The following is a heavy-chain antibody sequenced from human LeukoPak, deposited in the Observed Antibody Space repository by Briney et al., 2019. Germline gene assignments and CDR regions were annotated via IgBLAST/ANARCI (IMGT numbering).Heavy chain of an antibody. Sequence: PSQTLSLTCIVSGGSISSEDYYWSWIRQPPGKGLEWIGYIYYSGTTYYNPSLESRVTISKDTSKNQFSLKLSSVTAADTAVYYCAREHILTGYYIGAFDHWGQGTLVSVSS. V-gene: IGHV4-30-4*08. CDR1: GGSISSEDYY. CDR2: IYYSGTT. J-gene: IGHJ4*02. CDR3: AREHILTGYYIGAFDH. D-gene: IGHD3-9*01.